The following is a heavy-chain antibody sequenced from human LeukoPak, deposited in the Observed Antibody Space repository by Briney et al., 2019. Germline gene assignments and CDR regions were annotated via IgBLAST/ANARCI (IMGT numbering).Heavy chain of an antibody. V-gene: IGHV4-59*08. CDR2: IYYTGST. CDR3: ARHRAYSSSSPFHY. Sequence: KSSETLSLTCSVSGGSISSLDWSWIRQPPGKGLERIGYIYYTGSTNYNPSLKSRVTMFVDMSKKQFSLRLSSVTAADTAVYYCARHRAYSSSSPFHYWGQGTLVTVSS. CDR1: GGSISSLD. D-gene: IGHD6-6*01. J-gene: IGHJ4*02.